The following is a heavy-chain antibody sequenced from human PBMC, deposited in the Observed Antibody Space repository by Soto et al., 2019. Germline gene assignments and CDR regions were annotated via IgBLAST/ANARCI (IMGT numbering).Heavy chain of an antibody. V-gene: IGHV1-2*03. CDR2: INPSSGGT. CDR3: ARVTETDTAMFGSFDFDP. Sequence: VASVKVSCKASGYTFAVYYMHCVLQSPLQWLEWMGWINPSSGGTNYAQKFRGRVTMTRDTSISTAYMELSRLTPDDTAVYYCARVTETDTAMFGSFDFDPWGQGTLVTVSS. J-gene: IGHJ5*02. D-gene: IGHD5-18*01. CDR1: GYTFAVYY.